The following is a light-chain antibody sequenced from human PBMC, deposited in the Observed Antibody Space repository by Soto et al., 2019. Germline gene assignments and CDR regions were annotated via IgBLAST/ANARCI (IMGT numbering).Light chain of an antibody. CDR3: QQYGSSPWT. Sequence: IVMTQSPATLSVSPGERATLSCRASQSVSSGYLAWYQQKPGQAPRLLIYGASSRATGIPDRFSGSGSGTDFTLTISRLEPEDFAVYYCQQYGSSPWTFGQGTRLEIK. J-gene: IGKJ5*01. CDR1: QSVSSGY. CDR2: GAS. V-gene: IGKV3-20*01.